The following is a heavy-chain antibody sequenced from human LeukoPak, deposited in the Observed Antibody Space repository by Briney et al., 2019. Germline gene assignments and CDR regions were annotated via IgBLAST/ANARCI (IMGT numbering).Heavy chain of an antibody. CDR1: GYIFTNYG. CDR2: ISANNGET. J-gene: IGHJ5*02. D-gene: IGHD6-13*01. Sequence: AASVKVSCRASGYIFTNYGITWVRQAPGQGLEWMSWISANNGETNFAQKFKGRVTMMTDSSTSTAYMELRSLTSDDTAVYYCARASTRAAATGYDPWGQGSLVTVSS. V-gene: IGHV1-18*01. CDR3: ARASTRAAATGYDP.